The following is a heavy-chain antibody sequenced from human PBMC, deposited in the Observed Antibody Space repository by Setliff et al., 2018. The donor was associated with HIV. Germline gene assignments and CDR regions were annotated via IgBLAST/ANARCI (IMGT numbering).Heavy chain of an antibody. Sequence: GASVKVSCKASGGTFSSYAISWVRQATGQGLEWMGGIIPILGIANYAQKFQGRVTITADKSTSTAYMELSSMRSEDTAVYYCARGRVLRGYYYYYMDVWGKGTTVTVSS. CDR2: IIPILGIA. D-gene: IGHD3-3*01. J-gene: IGHJ6*03. V-gene: IGHV1-69*10. CDR1: GGTFSSYA. CDR3: ARGRVLRGYYYYYMDV.